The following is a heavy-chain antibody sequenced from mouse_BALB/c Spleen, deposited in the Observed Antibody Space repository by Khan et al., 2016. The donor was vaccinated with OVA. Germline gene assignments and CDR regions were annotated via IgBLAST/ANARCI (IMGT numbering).Heavy chain of an antibody. Sequence: VQLVESGAELARPGASVKMSCKASGYTFTSYTIHWIKLRPGQGLEWIGYINPSNGYTNYNQKFKDKATLTADKSSTTAYMQLSSLTSDDSAVYNWVRDGAYYRNDGWFAYWGQGTLVTVSA. J-gene: IGHJ3*01. CDR1: GYTFTSYT. D-gene: IGHD2-14*01. V-gene: IGHV1-4*01. CDR2: INPSNGYT. CDR3: VRDGAYYRNDGWFAY.